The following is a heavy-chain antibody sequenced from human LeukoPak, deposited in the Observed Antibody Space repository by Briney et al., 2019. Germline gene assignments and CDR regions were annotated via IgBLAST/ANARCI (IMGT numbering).Heavy chain of an antibody. CDR2: IHYSGST. CDR1: GYSISSGYY. Sequence: SETLSLTCTVSGYSISSGYYWSWIRQPPGKGLEWIWYIHYSGSTNYNPSLKRLVIISVDTYKNQFSLKLSSVIAADTAVYYCAREFYDSSGYYYGNFDYWGQGTLVTVSS. CDR3: AREFYDSSGYYYGNFDY. D-gene: IGHD3-22*01. J-gene: IGHJ4*02. V-gene: IGHV4-61*01.